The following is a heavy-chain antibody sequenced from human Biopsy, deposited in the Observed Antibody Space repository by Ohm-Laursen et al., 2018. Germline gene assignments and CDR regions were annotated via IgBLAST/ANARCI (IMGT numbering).Heavy chain of an antibody. D-gene: IGHD6-25*01. CDR2: IWYDGSRQ. CDR1: GFTFSSYG. Sequence: SLRLSCAASGFTFSSYGMHWVRQAPGKGLEWVAVIWYDGSRQYYADSVKGRFTISRDNSKNTLYLQMNSLRAEDTAVHYCARDGAAGYGLDVWGQGTTVTASS. J-gene: IGHJ6*02. CDR3: ARDGAAGYGLDV. V-gene: IGHV3-33*01.